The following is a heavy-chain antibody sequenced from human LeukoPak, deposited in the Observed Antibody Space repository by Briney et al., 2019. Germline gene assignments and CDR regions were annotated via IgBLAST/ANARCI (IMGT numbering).Heavy chain of an antibody. V-gene: IGHV1-8*03. J-gene: IGHJ4*02. CDR2: MNPNSGNT. D-gene: IGHD4-17*01. Sequence: ASVKVSCKASGYTFTSYDINWVRQATGQGLEWMGWMNPNSGNTGYAQKFQGRVTITRNTSISTAYMELSSLRSEDTAVYYCARGLDKEHGDYGYWGQGTLVTVSS. CDR3: ARGLDKEHGDYGY. CDR1: GYTFTSYD.